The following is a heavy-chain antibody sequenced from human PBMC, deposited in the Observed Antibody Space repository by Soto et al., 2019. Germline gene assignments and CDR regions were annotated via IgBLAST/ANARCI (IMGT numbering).Heavy chain of an antibody. V-gene: IGHV4-31*03. CDR1: GGSISSGGYY. D-gene: IGHD2-15*01. CDR2: IYYSGST. Sequence: QVQLQELGPGLVKPSQTLSLTCTVSGGSISSGGYYWSWIRQHPGKGLEWIGYIYYSGSTYYNPSLKSRVTISVDTSKNQFSLKLSSVTAADTAVYYCARASASMVAAPYNWFDLWGQGTLVTVSS. J-gene: IGHJ5*02. CDR3: ARASASMVAAPYNWFDL.